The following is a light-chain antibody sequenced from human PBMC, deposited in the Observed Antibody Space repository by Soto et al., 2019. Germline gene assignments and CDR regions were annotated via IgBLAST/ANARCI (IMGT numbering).Light chain of an antibody. CDR3: QPSYSTPPWT. V-gene: IGKV1-39*01. J-gene: IGKJ1*01. CDR2: AAS. CDR1: QSISSY. Sequence: DIQMTQSPSSLSASVGDRVTITCRASQSISSYLNWYQQKPGKAPKLLIYAASSLQSGVPSRFSGSGSGTDFPLTISSLQPEEFATYYCQPSYSTPPWTFGQGTKVEIK.